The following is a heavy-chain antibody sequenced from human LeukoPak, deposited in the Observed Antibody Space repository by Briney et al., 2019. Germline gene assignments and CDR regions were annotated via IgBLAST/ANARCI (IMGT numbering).Heavy chain of an antibody. CDR3: ARQSCTSTSCYSDY. D-gene: IGHD2-2*01. CDR1: GGSISSGGYY. V-gene: IGHV4-30-2*01. CDR2: IYHSGST. J-gene: IGHJ4*02. Sequence: RPSQTLSLTCTVSGGSISSGGYYWSWIRQPPGKGLEWIGYIYHSGSTYYSPSLKSRVTISVDTSKKQFSLTLSSVTAADTAVYYCARQSCTSTSCYSDYWGQGTLVTVSS.